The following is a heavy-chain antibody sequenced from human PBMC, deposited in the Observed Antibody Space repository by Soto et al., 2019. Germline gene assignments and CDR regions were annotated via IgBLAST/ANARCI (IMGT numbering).Heavy chain of an antibody. D-gene: IGHD3-10*01. CDR1: GYTFPSYG. Sequence: GAAVKVSWQASGYTFPSYGMHWVRQAPGQRLEWMGWINAGNGSTKYSQKFQGRVTITRDTSASTAYMELSSLRSEDTAVYYCARDGYGQFDPWGQGTLVTVSS. CDR2: INAGNGST. J-gene: IGHJ5*02. V-gene: IGHV1-3*01. CDR3: ARDGYGQFDP.